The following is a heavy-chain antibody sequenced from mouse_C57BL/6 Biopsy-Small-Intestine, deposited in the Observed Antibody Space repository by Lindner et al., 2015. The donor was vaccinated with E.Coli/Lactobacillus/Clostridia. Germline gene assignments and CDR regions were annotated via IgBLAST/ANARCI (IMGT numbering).Heavy chain of an antibody. V-gene: IGHV1-53*01. D-gene: IGHD3-3*01. CDR2: INPNSGGT. Sequence: SVKVSCKASGYTFTGYYMHWMRQAPGQGLEWMGWINPNSGGTYYAQKFQDWVTMTRDTSISTAYMELSRLRSDDTAMYYCARGPRGGYFDYWGQGTLVTVSS. CDR3: ARGPRGGYFDY. CDR1: GYTFTGYY. J-gene: IGHJ2*01.